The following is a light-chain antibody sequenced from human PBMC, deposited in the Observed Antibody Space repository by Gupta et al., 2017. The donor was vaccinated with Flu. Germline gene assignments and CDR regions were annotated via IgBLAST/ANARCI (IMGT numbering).Light chain of an antibody. CDR1: TSNIKENY. J-gene: IGLJ3*02. CDR3: GTWDTALRTRM. V-gene: IGLV1-51*01. Sequence: RTSNIKENYVSWYQQFPGTAPKLLIYDDNKRPSGIPDRFSASKSGTSATLAITGLQTGDEADYYCGTWDTALRTRMFGGGTTVTVL. CDR2: DDN.